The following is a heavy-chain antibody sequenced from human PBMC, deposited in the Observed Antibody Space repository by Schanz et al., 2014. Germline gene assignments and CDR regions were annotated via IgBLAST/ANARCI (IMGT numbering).Heavy chain of an antibody. D-gene: IGHD3-3*01. V-gene: IGHV3-74*01. CDR3: ARDKGGYYPFDY. Sequence: EVQLVESGGGLVQPGGSLRLSCAVSGFTVSDHYMDWVRQAPGKGLEWIARINTDETTTKYADSVRGRFTISRDNSKNMVYLQMNSLRAEDTAVYYCARDKGGYYPFDYWGQGTLVTVSS. CDR2: INTDETTT. J-gene: IGHJ4*02. CDR1: GFTVSDHY.